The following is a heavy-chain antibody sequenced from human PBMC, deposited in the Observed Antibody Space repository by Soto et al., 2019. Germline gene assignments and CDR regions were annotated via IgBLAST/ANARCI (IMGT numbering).Heavy chain of an antibody. V-gene: IGHV3-33*01. CDR1: GFTFNTHG. J-gene: IGHJ4*02. Sequence: GGSLRLSCAASGFTFNTHGMHWVRQAPGKGLEWVAVIWYDGSQRYYADFVRGRFTISRDNSQNTLYLQMTSLRAEDTAVYYCASIDDYGDYVTDYWGQGALVTVSS. CDR2: IWYDGSQR. D-gene: IGHD4-17*01. CDR3: ASIDDYGDYVTDY.